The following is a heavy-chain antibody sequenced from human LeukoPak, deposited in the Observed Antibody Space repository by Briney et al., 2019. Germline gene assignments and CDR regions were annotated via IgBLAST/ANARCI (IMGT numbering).Heavy chain of an antibody. D-gene: IGHD3-3*01. V-gene: IGHV1-2*02. Sequence: GASVKVSCKASGYTFTGYYMHWVRQAPGQGLEWMGWINPNSGGTNYAQKFQGRVTMTRDTSISTAYMELSRLRSDDTAVYYCARDQGGITIFGVVTLGAHHTFDYWGQGTLVTVSS. J-gene: IGHJ4*02. CDR1: GYTFTGYY. CDR3: ARDQGGITIFGVVTLGAHHTFDY. CDR2: INPNSGGT.